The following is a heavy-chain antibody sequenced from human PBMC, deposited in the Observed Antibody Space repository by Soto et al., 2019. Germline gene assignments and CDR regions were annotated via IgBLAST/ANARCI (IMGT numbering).Heavy chain of an antibody. CDR3: ARSRSGAVADSFDF. V-gene: IGHV3-30*04. Sequence: GGSLRLSCAASGSTFSRYAIHWVRQAPGKGLEWVAVMSRDGTNKYYVDSVKGRSTISRDNSRNTLYLQMNSLRHEDAAVYYCARSRSGAVADSFDFWGQGTLVTVSS. CDR1: GSTFSRYA. CDR2: MSRDGTNK. D-gene: IGHD3-10*01. J-gene: IGHJ4*02.